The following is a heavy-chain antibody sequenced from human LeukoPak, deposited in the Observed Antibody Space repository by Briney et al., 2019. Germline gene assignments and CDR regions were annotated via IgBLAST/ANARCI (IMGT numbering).Heavy chain of an antibody. D-gene: IGHD4-17*01. CDR2: IYTSGST. V-gene: IGHV4-61*02. Sequence: SETLSVTCTVSGGSISSGSYYWSCIRQPAGKGLEWIGRIYTSGSTNYNPSLKSRVTISVDTSKNQFSLKLSSVTAADTAVYYCARVRGYGVFDYWGQGTLVTVSS. CDR1: GGSISSGSYY. J-gene: IGHJ4*02. CDR3: ARVRGYGVFDY.